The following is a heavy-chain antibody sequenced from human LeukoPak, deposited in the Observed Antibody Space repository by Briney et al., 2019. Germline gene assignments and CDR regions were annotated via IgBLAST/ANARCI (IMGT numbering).Heavy chain of an antibody. V-gene: IGHV1-69*05. D-gene: IGHD3-16*01. CDR1: GGSLSSYA. CDR3: ALGSAENWFDP. J-gene: IGHJ5*02. CDR2: FIPFFDAT. Sequence: SVKVSCKASGGSLSSYAVSWVRQAPGQGLEWMGGFIPFFDATVYAQKFQGRVTITTDDSTSTAYMELRSLRSEDTAVYHCALGSAENWFDPWGRGTLVIVSS.